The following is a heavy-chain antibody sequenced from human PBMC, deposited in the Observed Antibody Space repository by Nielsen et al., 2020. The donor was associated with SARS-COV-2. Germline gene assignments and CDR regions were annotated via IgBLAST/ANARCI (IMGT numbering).Heavy chain of an antibody. V-gene: IGHV3-30*18. Sequence: GESLKISCAASGFTFSNYGLHWVRQAPGKGLEWVAVISYDGVNKLYADSVKGRFTISRDNSKNTVYLQMNSLRAEDTAVYYCAKDRSTMVRGVMSRRYFDYWGQGTLVTVSS. CDR3: AKDRSTMVRGVMSRRYFDY. D-gene: IGHD3-10*01. J-gene: IGHJ4*02. CDR2: ISYDGVNK. CDR1: GFTFSNYG.